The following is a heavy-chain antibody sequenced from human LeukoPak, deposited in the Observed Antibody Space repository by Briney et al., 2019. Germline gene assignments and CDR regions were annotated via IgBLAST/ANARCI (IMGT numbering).Heavy chain of an antibody. Sequence: SETLSLTCSVSGGSISNNIYYWGWIRQPPGKGLEWIGNIYYSGSTYYNPSLKSRVTISVDTSKNQFSLKLSSVTAADTAVYFCARGPYSYDSSGAFDIWGQGTMVTVSS. CDR2: IYYSGST. CDR1: GGSISNNIYY. CDR3: ARGPYSYDSSGAFDI. J-gene: IGHJ3*02. V-gene: IGHV4-39*07. D-gene: IGHD3-22*01.